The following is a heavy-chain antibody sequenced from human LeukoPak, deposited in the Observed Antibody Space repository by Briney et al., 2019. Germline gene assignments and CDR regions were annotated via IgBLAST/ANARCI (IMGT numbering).Heavy chain of an antibody. Sequence: PSQTLSLTCTVSGGSISSGGYYWSWIRQHPGKGLEWIGYIYYSGSTYYNPSLKSRVTISVDTSKNQFSLKLSSVTAADTAVYYCARVIAARPGNWFDPGGQGTLVTVSA. V-gene: IGHV4-31*03. CDR2: IYYSGST. J-gene: IGHJ5*02. CDR3: ARVIAARPGNWFDP. D-gene: IGHD6-6*01. CDR1: GGSISSGGYY.